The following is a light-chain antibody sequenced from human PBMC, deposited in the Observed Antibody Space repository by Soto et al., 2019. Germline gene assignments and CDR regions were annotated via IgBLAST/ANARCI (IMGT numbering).Light chain of an antibody. CDR2: EVS. Sequence: QSALTQPPSASGSPGQSVTISCTGTSSDIGGYNYVSWYQQHPGKAPKVMIYEVSQRPSGVPDRFSGSKSGYTASLTVSGLQAEDEADYYCSSYAGNNIVVFGGGTKLTVL. J-gene: IGLJ2*01. V-gene: IGLV2-8*01. CDR3: SSYAGNNIVV. CDR1: SSDIGGYNY.